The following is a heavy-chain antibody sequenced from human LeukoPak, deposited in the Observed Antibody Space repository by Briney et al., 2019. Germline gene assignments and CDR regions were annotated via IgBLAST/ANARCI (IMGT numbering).Heavy chain of an antibody. J-gene: IGHJ5*02. CDR2: IYYSGST. CDR3: ARQPYSSGWANWFDP. Sequence: SETLSLTCTVSGGSISSYYWSWIRQPPGKGLEWIGYIYYSGSTNYNPSLKSRVTISVDASKNQFSLKLSSVTAADTAVYYCARQPYSSGWANWFDPWGQGTLVTVSS. V-gene: IGHV4-59*01. D-gene: IGHD6-19*01. CDR1: GGSISSYY.